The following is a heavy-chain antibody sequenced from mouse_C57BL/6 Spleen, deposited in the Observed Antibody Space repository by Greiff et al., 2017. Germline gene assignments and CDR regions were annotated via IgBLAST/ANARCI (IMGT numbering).Heavy chain of an antibody. V-gene: IGHV1-82*01. D-gene: IGHD2-4*01. CDR3: ARGCDYDDGYYAMDY. Sequence: VKLMESGPELVKPGASVKISCKASGYAFRSSWMNWVKQRPGKGLEWIGRIYPGDGDTNYNGKFKGKATLTADKSSSTAYMQLSSLTSEDSAVYFCARGCDYDDGYYAMDYWGQGTSVTVSS. CDR1: GYAFRSSW. CDR2: IYPGDGDT. J-gene: IGHJ4*01.